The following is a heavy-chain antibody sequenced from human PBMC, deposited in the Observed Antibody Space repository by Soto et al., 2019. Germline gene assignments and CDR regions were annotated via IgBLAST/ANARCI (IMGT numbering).Heavy chain of an antibody. CDR3: ARDKARQQLGGNYYYILDV. CDR1: GGTFSTSA. Sequence: QVQLMQSGAEVKKPGSSVKVSCKASGGTFSTSAISWVRQAPGEGLEWVGGIMPIFATPDYAQKFQGRVPISADESTATAYLELTSLATDDTAVYYCARDKARQQLGGNYYYILDVWGQGTAITVSS. D-gene: IGHD3-3*02. CDR2: IMPIFATP. J-gene: IGHJ6*02. V-gene: IGHV1-69*12.